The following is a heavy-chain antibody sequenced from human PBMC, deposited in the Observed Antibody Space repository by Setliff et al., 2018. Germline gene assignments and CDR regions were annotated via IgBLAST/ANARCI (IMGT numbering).Heavy chain of an antibody. CDR3: AGYQGSGSNYKVVNWFDP. V-gene: IGHV4-39*02. CDR1: GVSVSRHY. D-gene: IGHD3-10*01. Sequence: PSETLSLTCIVSGVSVSRHYWSWIRQPPGKGLEWIGSIYYTGDPYYNPSLKSRATISVDTSKNRFSLQLSSVTAADTAVYYCAGYQGSGSNYKVVNWFDPWGQGTLVTVSS. CDR2: IYYTGDP. J-gene: IGHJ5*02.